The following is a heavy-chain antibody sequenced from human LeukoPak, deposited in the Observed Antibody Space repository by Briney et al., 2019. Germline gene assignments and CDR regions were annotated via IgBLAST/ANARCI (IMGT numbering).Heavy chain of an antibody. Sequence: SETLSLTCTVSGGSISSFYWSWIRQPPGTGLEWIGYIYYSGTTNYNPSLKSRVTISVDTSKNQFSLKLSSVTAADTAVYYCAREIEVAGRGLDYRGQGSLVTVSS. CDR2: IYYSGTT. J-gene: IGHJ4*02. CDR3: AREIEVAGRGLDY. D-gene: IGHD6-19*01. V-gene: IGHV4-59*08. CDR1: GGSISSFY.